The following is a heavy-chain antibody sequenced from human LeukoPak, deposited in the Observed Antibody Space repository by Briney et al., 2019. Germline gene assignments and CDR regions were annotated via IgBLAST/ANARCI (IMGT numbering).Heavy chain of an antibody. V-gene: IGHV3-23*01. J-gene: IGHJ5*02. CDR3: AKYTAVGVRWFDP. CDR1: GFTFSSYA. D-gene: IGHD4-23*01. Sequence: GGSLRPSCAASGFTFSSYAMCWVRQAPGKGLEWVSAMSGSGGSIYYADSVKGRFTISRDNSKNTLYLQMNSLRAEDTAVYYCAKYTAVGVRWFDPWGQGTLVTVSS. CDR2: MSGSGGSI.